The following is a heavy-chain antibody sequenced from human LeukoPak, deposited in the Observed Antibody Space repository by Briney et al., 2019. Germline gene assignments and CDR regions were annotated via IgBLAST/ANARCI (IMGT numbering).Heavy chain of an antibody. CDR1: GYTFTGYY. J-gene: IGHJ4*02. D-gene: IGHD3-10*01. CDR2: INPNSGGT. V-gene: IGHV1-2*02. Sequence: ASVKVSFKASGYTFTGYYMHWVRQAHGQGLEWMGWINPNSGGTNYAQKFQGRVTMTRDTSISTAYMELSRLRSEDAAVYYCAAVRCGESPFDYWGQGTLVTVS. CDR3: AAVRCGESPFDY.